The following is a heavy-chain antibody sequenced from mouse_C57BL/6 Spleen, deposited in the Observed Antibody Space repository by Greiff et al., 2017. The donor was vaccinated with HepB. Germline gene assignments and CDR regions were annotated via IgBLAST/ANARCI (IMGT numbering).Heavy chain of an antibody. CDR2: IWRGGST. J-gene: IGHJ4*01. CDR1: GFSLTSYG. Sequence: VMLVESGPGLVQPSQSLSITCTVSGFSLTSYGVHWVRQSPGKGLEWLGVIWRGGSTDYNAAFMSRLSITKDNSKSQVFFKMNSLQADDTAIYYCAKNSGTGQAMDYWGQGTSVTVSS. V-gene: IGHV2-5*01. CDR3: AKNSGTGQAMDY. D-gene: IGHD4-1*01.